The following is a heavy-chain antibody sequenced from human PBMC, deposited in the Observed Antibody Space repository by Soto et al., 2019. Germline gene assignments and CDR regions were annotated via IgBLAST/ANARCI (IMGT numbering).Heavy chain of an antibody. J-gene: IGHJ4*02. CDR2: IYWDDDR. D-gene: IGHD1-7*01. V-gene: IGHV2-5*02. CDR3: AHRLAGDPGNWNYGAFDY. Sequence: QITLKESGPTLVKSTQTLTQTCTFSGFSLTTSGVGVGWLRQPPGKALEWLALIYWDDDRRYSPSLKSRLAISKDTSINQVVLTMTKMDPEDTATYSCAHRLAGDPGNWNYGAFDYWGQGTPVTVSS. CDR1: GFSLTTSGVG.